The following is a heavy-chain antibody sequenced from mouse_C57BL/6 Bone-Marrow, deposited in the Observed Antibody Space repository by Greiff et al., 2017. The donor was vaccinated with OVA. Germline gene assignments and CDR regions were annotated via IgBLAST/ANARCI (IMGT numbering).Heavy chain of an antibody. CDR2: INPSSGYT. J-gene: IGHJ2*01. D-gene: IGHD2-2*01. CDR1: GYTFTSYT. Sequence: QVHVKQSGAELARPGASVKMSCKASGYTFTSYTMHWVKQRPGQGLEWIGYINPSSGYTKYNQKFKDKATLTADKSSSTAYMQLSSLTSEDSAVYYCARSGGYDEGFDYWGQGTTLTVSS. V-gene: IGHV1-4*01. CDR3: ARSGGYDEGFDY.